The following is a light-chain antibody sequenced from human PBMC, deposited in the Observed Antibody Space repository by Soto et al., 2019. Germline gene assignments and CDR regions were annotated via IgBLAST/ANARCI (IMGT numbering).Light chain of an antibody. J-gene: IGKJ1*01. CDR3: QQYGSSLGT. Sequence: EIVLTQSPGTLSLSPGERATLSCRASQSVSSRYSAWYQQKPGQAPRLLIYGASIRATGVPARFSGSGSGTDFTLTISRLEAEDAAVYYCQQYGSSLGTFGQGTKVEIK. CDR2: GAS. V-gene: IGKV3-20*01. CDR1: QSVSSRY.